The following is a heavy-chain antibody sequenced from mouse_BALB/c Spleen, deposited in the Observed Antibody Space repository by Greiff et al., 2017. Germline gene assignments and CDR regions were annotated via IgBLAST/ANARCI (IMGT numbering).Heavy chain of an antibody. V-gene: IGHV5-6-5*01. CDR2: ISSGGST. Sequence: EVKLVESGGGLVKPGGSLKLSCAASGFTFSSYAMSWVRQTPEKRLEWVASISSGGSTYYPDSVKGRFTISRDNARNILYLQMSSLRSEDTAMYYCARGRGNGYYYAMDYWGQGTSVTVSS. CDR1: GFTFSSYA. J-gene: IGHJ4*01. D-gene: IGHD2-1*01. CDR3: ARGRGNGYYYAMDY.